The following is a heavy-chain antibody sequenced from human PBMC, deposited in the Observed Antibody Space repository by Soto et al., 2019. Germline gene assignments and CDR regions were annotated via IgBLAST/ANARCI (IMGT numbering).Heavy chain of an antibody. CDR1: GYNFASYW. CDR2: IDPTDSYT. CDR3: ARRGDDYSNYYDNWFDP. V-gene: IGHV5-10-1*01. Sequence: GESLKISCKASGYNFASYWITWVRQMPGQGLEWMGRIDPTDSYTNYSPSFPGHVTISADKSISTAYLQWSSLKASDTAIYYCARRGDDYSNYYDNWFDPWGQGTLVTVSS. D-gene: IGHD4-4*01. J-gene: IGHJ5*02.